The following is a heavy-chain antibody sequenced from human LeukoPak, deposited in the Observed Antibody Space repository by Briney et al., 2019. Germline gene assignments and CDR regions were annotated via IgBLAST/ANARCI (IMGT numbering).Heavy chain of an antibody. D-gene: IGHD2-2*01. Sequence: SETLSLTCTVSGGPLSSTRYYWGWIRQPPGKGLEWIGYIYYSGSTYYSPSLKSRVTISVDTSKNQFSLKLSSVTAADTAVYYCVRDLGYCSSTSCRYFDYWGQGTLVTVSS. CDR1: GGPLSSTRYY. V-gene: IGHV4-31*03. CDR2: IYYSGST. CDR3: VRDLGYCSSTSCRYFDY. J-gene: IGHJ4*02.